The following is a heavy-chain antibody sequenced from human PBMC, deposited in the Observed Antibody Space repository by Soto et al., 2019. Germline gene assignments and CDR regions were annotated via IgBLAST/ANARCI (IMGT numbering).Heavy chain of an antibody. J-gene: IGHJ4*02. V-gene: IGHV4-31*03. CDR2: IYYSGST. D-gene: IGHD4-17*01. CDR3: ARRRTTVTTGGYFDY. Sequence: QVQLQESGPGLVKPSQTLSLTCTVSGGSISSGGYYWSWIRQHPGKGLEWIGYIYYSGSTYYNPSLKSRVTISVDTSKIQVSLKLSSVTAADTAVYYCARRRTTVTTGGYFDYWGQGTLVTVSS. CDR1: GGSISSGGYY.